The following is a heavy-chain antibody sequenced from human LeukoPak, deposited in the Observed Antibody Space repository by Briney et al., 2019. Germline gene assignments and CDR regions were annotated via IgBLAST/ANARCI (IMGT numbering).Heavy chain of an antibody. Sequence: GGSLRLSCAASGFTFNNAWMTWVRQAPGMGVEWIARIKSTTDGGTTDYAAPVKGRFSISRDDSKNTVYLQMNSLKTEDTAVYYCTPERTRPMVRGEYWGYFECWGQGTLVTVSS. V-gene: IGHV3-15*01. CDR3: TPERTRPMVRGEYWGYFEC. D-gene: IGHD3-10*01. CDR2: IKSTTDGGTT. CDR1: GFTFNNAW. J-gene: IGHJ4*02.